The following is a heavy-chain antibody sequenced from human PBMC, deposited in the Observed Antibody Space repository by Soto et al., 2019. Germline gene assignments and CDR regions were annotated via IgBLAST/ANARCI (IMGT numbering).Heavy chain of an antibody. J-gene: IGHJ6*02. D-gene: IGHD3-22*01. CDR1: GGTFSSYA. V-gene: IGHV1-69*12. CDR3: ASRWVGSSGYYDYYYYGMDV. CDR2: IIPIFGTA. Sequence: QVQLVQSGAEVKKPGSSVKVSCKASGGTFSSYAISWVRQAPGQGLEWMGGIIPIFGTANYAQKFQGRVTITADEPTSTAYMELSSLRSEDTAVYYCASRWVGSSGYYDYYYYGMDVWGQGTTVTVSS.